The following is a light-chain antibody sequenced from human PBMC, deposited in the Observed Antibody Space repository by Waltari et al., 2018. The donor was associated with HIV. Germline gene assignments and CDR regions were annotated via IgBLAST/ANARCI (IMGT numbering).Light chain of an antibody. CDR1: ALPKQY. CDR3: QSAASSATYRV. CDR2: KDS. J-gene: IGLJ3*02. V-gene: IGLV3-25*03. Sequence: SYELTQPPSVSVSPGQTARITCSGDALPKQYAYGYQQKPGQAPVLVIYKDSKRPSGITERFSGSSSGKTVTLTISGGQAEDEDYYYCQSAASSATYRVFCGGTKLTVL.